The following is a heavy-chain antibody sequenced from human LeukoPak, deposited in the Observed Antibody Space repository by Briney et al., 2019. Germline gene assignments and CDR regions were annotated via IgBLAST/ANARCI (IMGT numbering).Heavy chain of an antibody. V-gene: IGHV3-13*01. D-gene: IGHD3-10*01. CDR1: GFSFSNND. J-gene: IGHJ3*01. CDR3: ARGHYYGSGGDTFDV. CDR2: LGVAGAR. Sequence: GGSLRLSCAASGFSFSNNDMDWVRQFSGKGREWVSGLGVAGARYSPVSVRGRFTLSRDRAGTYLYLQIHSLSAGDTAVYYCARGHYYGSGGDTFDVWGKGTMVIVSS.